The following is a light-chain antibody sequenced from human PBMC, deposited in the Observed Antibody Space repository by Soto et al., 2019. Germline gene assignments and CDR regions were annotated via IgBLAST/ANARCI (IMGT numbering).Light chain of an antibody. Sequence: QAVVTQPASVSGSPGQSITISCTGTSSDVGGYNYVSWYQQHPGKAPKLMIYDVSNRPSEVSNRFSGSKSGNTASLTISGLQAEDEADYYCSSYTSSSTLVFGGGTKLTVL. J-gene: IGLJ2*01. CDR3: SSYTSSSTLV. CDR1: SSDVGGYNY. CDR2: DVS. V-gene: IGLV2-14*01.